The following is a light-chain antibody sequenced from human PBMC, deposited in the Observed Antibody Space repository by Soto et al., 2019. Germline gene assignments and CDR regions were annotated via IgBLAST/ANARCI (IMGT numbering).Light chain of an antibody. CDR3: QQYNTFSPYT. V-gene: IGKV1-5*03. Sequence: DIQMTPSPSTLSASVGARVTLTCRASQSVSDWLAWYQQKQGKAPKLLIYKASNLESGVPSRLSGSGSGTEFTLTISSLQPDESATSFCQQYNTFSPYTVGQGTNLEI. CDR1: QSVSDW. J-gene: IGKJ2*01. CDR2: KAS.